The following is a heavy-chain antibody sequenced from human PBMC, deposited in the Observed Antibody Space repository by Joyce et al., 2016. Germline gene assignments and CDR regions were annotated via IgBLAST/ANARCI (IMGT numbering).Heavy chain of an antibody. CDR1: GDTISSAVYY. D-gene: IGHD1-26*01. Sequence: VQLQESGPGLLQPSQTLSLTCSVSGDTISSAVYYWSWIRTPPGKGLELVGYIYYTGSTYYSPSLTSRLTISIDTSKSQFSLKLNSVTAADTAVYYCARVGIVEPFTWGQGTLVTVSS. CDR3: ARVGIVEPFT. J-gene: IGHJ4*02. V-gene: IGHV4-30-4*01. CDR2: IYYTGST.